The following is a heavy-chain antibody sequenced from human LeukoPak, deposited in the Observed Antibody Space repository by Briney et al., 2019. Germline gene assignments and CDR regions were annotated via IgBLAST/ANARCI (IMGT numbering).Heavy chain of an antibody. Sequence: SVKVSCKASGGTFSSYAISWVRQAPGQGLEWMGGIIPIFGTANYAQKFQGRVTIIADESTSTAYMELSSLRSEDTAVYYCARAASVVVPAAIGLDPWGQGTLVTVSS. D-gene: IGHD2-2*02. CDR1: GGTFSSYA. CDR2: IIPIFGTA. CDR3: ARAASVVVPAAIGLDP. J-gene: IGHJ5*02. V-gene: IGHV1-69*01.